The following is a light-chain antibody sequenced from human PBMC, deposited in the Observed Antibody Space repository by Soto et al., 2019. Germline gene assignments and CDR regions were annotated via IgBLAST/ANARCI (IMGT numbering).Light chain of an antibody. J-gene: IGKJ1*01. Sequence: DIQMTQSPSALSASVGDRVTITCRASQNISSCLAWYQQKPGKAPKSLIYDASSLESGVPSRLSGSGSGTEFTLTISNLQPDDSATYYCQHYKDFSPCTFGQGTKVEIK. V-gene: IGKV1-5*01. CDR1: QNISSC. CDR3: QHYKDFSPCT. CDR2: DAS.